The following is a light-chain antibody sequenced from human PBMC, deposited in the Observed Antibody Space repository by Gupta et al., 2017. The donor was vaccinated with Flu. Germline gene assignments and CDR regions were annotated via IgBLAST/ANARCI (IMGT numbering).Light chain of an antibody. V-gene: IGKV3-20*01. Sequence: EIVLTQSPGTLSLSPGERATLSCRASQSVDYLGWYQQKSGQAPRLLIYATDRRAAGIPDRFSGGGSGTYFTLTISRLGPEDFAVYYCQQYGTSLTFGGGTNVEIK. CDR1: QSVDY. CDR3: QQYGTSLT. CDR2: ATD. J-gene: IGKJ4*01.